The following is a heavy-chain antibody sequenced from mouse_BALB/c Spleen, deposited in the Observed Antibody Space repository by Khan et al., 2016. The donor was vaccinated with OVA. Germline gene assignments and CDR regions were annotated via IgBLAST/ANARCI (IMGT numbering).Heavy chain of an antibody. CDR3: ARSIMAN. CDR1: GYSITSDYA. Sequence: EVKLEESGPGLVKPSQSLSLTCTVTGYSITSDYAWNWIRQSPGNKLELMGYISYSGSTSYNPSLKSRISITRDTSTNPVFLQLNSVTTEDTATYYCARSIMANWGQGTTLTVSS. CDR2: ISYSGST. J-gene: IGHJ2*01. V-gene: IGHV3-2*02.